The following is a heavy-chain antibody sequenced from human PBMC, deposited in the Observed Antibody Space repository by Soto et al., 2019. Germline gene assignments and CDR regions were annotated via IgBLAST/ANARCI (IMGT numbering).Heavy chain of an antibody. J-gene: IGHJ6*03. D-gene: IGHD6-13*01. CDR2: IKSKTDGGTT. Sequence: GGSLRLSCAASGFTFSNAWMSWVRQAPGKGLEWVGRIKSKTDGGTTDYAAPVKGRFTISRDDSKNTLYLQMNSLKTEDTAVYYCTKSYSSSWYYYYYYYMDVWGKGTTVTVSS. CDR1: GFTFSNAW. V-gene: IGHV3-15*01. CDR3: TKSYSSSWYYYYYYYMDV.